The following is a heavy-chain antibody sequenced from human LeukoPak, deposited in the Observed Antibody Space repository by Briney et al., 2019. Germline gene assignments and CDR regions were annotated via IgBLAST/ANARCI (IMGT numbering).Heavy chain of an antibody. Sequence: GGSLRLSCAASGFTFRNYWMHWVRQAPGKGLVWVSRINGDGSDISYADSVKGRFTISRDNAKNTLYLQMDSLRAEGTAVYYCTTGIGNYYYYWGQGTLVTVAS. V-gene: IGHV3-74*01. CDR3: TTGIGNYYYY. CDR1: GFTFRNYW. J-gene: IGHJ4*02. CDR2: INGDGSDI. D-gene: IGHD3-10*01.